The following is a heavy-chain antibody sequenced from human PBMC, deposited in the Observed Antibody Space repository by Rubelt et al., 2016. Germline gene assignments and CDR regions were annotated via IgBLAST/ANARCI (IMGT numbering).Heavy chain of an antibody. J-gene: IGHJ4*02. V-gene: IGHV1-8*01. Sequence: MGWMNPNSGNTGYAQKFQGRVTMTRNTSISTAYMELSSLRSEDTAVYYCALSKVVPAADPWSWFDYWGQGTLVTVSS. CDR3: ALSKVVPAADPWSWFDY. CDR2: MNPNSGNT. D-gene: IGHD2-2*01.